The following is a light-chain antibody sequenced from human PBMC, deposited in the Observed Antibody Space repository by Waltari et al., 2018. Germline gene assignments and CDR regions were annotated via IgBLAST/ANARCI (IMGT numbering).Light chain of an antibody. CDR1: QSISSH. CDR2: GAS. V-gene: IGKV1-39*01. Sequence: DIQMTQSPSSLSGSVGDRVTITCRASQSISSHLSWYQLKPGKAPKLLIYGASSLQSGVPSRFSGSGSGTDFTLTISSLQPEDFATYYCQQSYSSPRTFGQGTRVEIK. CDR3: QQSYSSPRT. J-gene: IGKJ1*01.